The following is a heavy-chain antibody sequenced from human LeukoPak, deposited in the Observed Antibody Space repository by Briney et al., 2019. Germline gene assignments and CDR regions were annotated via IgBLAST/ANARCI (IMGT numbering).Heavy chain of an antibody. Sequence: SVKVSCKASGGTFSRYAISWVRQAPGQGLEWMGGIIPMFGIANYAQKFQGRVTITADESTSAAYMELSSLRSEDTAVYYCARDRPYTGGWRGFDYWGQGTLVTVSS. CDR2: IIPMFGIA. CDR3: ARDRPYTGGWRGFDY. V-gene: IGHV1-69*13. D-gene: IGHD6-19*01. J-gene: IGHJ4*02. CDR1: GGTFSRYA.